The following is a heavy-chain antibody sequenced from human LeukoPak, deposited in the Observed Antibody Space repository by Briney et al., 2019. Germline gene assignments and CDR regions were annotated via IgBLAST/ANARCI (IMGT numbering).Heavy chain of an antibody. CDR2: IDPSDSET. J-gene: IGHJ6*02. Sequence: PGESLKISCKGSGYSFAKYWIGWVRQMPGKGLEWMGNIDPSDSETRHSPSFQGQVTISVDKSISTAYLQWSSLKASDTAMYYCARHNYGDLVKHYYYYGMDVWGQGTTVTVSS. D-gene: IGHD4-17*01. CDR1: GYSFAKYW. CDR3: ARHNYGDLVKHYYYYGMDV. V-gene: IGHV5-51*01.